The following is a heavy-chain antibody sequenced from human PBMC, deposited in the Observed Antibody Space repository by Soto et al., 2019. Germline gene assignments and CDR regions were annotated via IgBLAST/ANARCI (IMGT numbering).Heavy chain of an antibody. J-gene: IGHJ6*02. V-gene: IGHV1-69*13. CDR3: ARDSPYYDFWSGYPRMDV. CDR2: IIPIFGTA. CDR1: GGTFSSYA. D-gene: IGHD3-3*01. Sequence: SVKVSCKASGGTFSSYAISWVRQAPGQGLEWMGGIIPIFGTANYAQKFQGRVTITADESTSTAYMELSSLRSEDTAVYYCARDSPYYDFWSGYPRMDVWGQGTTVTVSS.